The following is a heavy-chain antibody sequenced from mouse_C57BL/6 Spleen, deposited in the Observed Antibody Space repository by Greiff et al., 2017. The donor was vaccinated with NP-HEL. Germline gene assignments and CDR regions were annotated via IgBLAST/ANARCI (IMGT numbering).Heavy chain of an antibody. D-gene: IGHD1-1*01. Sequence: VQLQQSGPELVKPGASVKISCKASGYAFSSSWMNWVKQRPGTGLEWIGRIYPGDGDTNYNGKFKGKATLTADKSSSTAYMQLSSLTSEDSAVYFCARSTTIVGAMDYWGQGTSVTVSS. CDR3: ARSTTIVGAMDY. V-gene: IGHV1-82*01. J-gene: IGHJ4*01. CDR1: GYAFSSSW. CDR2: IYPGDGDT.